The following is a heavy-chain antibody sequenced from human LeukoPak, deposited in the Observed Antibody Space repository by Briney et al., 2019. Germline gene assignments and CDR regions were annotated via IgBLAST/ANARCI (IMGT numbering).Heavy chain of an antibody. CDR1: GYTFTSFD. D-gene: IGHD3-10*02. CDR2: IIPIFGTA. Sequence: GASVKVSCKASGYTFTSFDISWVRQAPGQGLEWMGGIIPIFGTANYAQKFQGRVTITTDESTSTAYMELRSLRSDDTAVYYCARDWAEYYYVYFDYWGQGTLVTVSS. J-gene: IGHJ4*02. V-gene: IGHV1-69*05. CDR3: ARDWAEYYYVYFDY.